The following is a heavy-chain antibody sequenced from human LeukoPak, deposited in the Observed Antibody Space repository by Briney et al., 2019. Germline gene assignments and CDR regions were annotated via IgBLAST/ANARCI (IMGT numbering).Heavy chain of an antibody. CDR1: GGSISSYY. V-gene: IGHV4-4*07. Sequence: SETLSLTCTVSGGSISSYYWSWIRQPAGKGLEWIGRIHTSGSTNYNPSLKSRVTKSVDTSKNQFSLKLSSVTAADTAVYYCARAGYSSPYYYYYYMDVWGKGTTVTVSS. D-gene: IGHD6-13*01. J-gene: IGHJ6*03. CDR3: ARAGYSSPYYYYYYMDV. CDR2: IHTSGST.